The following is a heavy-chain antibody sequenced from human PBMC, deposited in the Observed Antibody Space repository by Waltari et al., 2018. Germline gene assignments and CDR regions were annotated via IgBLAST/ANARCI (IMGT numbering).Heavy chain of an antibody. D-gene: IGHD3-22*01. CDR1: GFTFSSYG. CDR3: ARITYYYDSSGYYYDY. CDR2: IWYDGSNK. Sequence: QVQLVESGGGVVQPGRSLRLSCAASGFTFSSYGMPWVRQDPGKGLEWVAVIWYDGSNKYYADSVKGRFTISRDNSKNTLYLQMNSLRAEDTAVYYCARITYYYDSSGYYYDYWGQGTLVTVSS. V-gene: IGHV3-33*01. J-gene: IGHJ4*02.